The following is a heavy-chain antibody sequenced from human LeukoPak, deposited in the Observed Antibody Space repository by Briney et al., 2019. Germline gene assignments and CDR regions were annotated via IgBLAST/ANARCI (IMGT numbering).Heavy chain of an antibody. J-gene: IGHJ5*02. D-gene: IGHD3-10*01. V-gene: IGHV1-8*01. CDR2: MNPINGNT. Sequence: GASVKVSCKASGFTLTNYDINWARQAPGQGLEWMGWMNPINGNTGYARKFQGRVTMTRDTSISTAYMELRSLTSEDTAIYYCVRDGEGVAISVNFWFDPWGQGTLVTVSS. CDR1: GFTLTNYD. CDR3: VRDGEGVAISVNFWFDP.